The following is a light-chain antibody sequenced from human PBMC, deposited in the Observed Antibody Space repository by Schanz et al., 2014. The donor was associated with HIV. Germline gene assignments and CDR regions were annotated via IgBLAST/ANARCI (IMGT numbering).Light chain of an antibody. J-gene: IGKJ5*01. V-gene: IGKV3-15*01. Sequence: EIVLTQSPATLSLSPGERATLSCRASQSVSSYLAWYQQKPGQAPRLLIYGASTRATGVPARFSGGGSGTEFTLTISRLQSEDFAVYYCQQYNDWPPITFGQGTRLESK. CDR2: GAS. CDR1: QSVSSY. CDR3: QQYNDWPPIT.